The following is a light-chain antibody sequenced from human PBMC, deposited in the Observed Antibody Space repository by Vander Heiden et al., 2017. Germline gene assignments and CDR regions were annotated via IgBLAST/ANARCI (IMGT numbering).Light chain of an antibody. J-gene: IGKJ2*01. CDR3: QLYTSYSPYT. V-gene: IGKV1-5*03. Sequence: DIQMTQSPSTLSASVGDRVTITCRASQSISSWLAWYQQKPWKAPKLLIYKTSSLESGVPSRFSGSGSGTEFTLTISSLQPDDFATYYCQLYTSYSPYTFGQGTKLEIK. CDR1: QSISSW. CDR2: KTS.